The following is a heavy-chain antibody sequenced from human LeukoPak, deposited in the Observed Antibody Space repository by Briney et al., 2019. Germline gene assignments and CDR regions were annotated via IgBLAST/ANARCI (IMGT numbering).Heavy chain of an antibody. CDR3: ARERED. V-gene: IGHV3-30-3*01. CDR1: GFTFSSYA. CDR2: ISYDGSNK. Sequence: PGRSLRLSCAASGFTFSSYAMHWVRQAPGKGLEWVAVISYDGSNKYYADSVKGRFIISRDNSKNTLYLQMNSLRAEDTAVYYCAREREDWGQGTLVTVSS. J-gene: IGHJ4*02.